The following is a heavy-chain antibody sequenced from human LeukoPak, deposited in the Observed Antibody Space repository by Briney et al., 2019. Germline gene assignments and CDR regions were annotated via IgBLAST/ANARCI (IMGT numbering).Heavy chain of an antibody. V-gene: IGHV4-30-2*01. J-gene: IGHJ4*02. CDR2: IHHSGST. CDR1: GGSISSGGYS. Sequence: SETLSLTCAVSGGSISSGGYSWSWIRQPPGKGLEWVGYIHHSGSTYYNPSLKSRVTISVDRSKNQFSLKLSSVTAAGTAVYYCARTKLYCGGDCYCYFDYWGQGTLVTVSS. CDR3: ARTKLYCGGDCYCYFDY. D-gene: IGHD2-21*02.